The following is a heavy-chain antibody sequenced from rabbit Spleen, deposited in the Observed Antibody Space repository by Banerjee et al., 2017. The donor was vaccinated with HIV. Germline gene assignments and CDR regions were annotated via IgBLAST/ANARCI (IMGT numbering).Heavy chain of an antibody. CDR3: ARDTGSSFSSYGMDL. V-gene: IGHV1S40*01. D-gene: IGHD8-1*01. Sequence: QSLEESGGDLVKPGASLTLTCIASGVSFSGDSYMCWVRQAPGKGLEWISCIAGSTSGFTYSATWAKGRFTYAKTSSTTVTLQMTSLTVADTATYFCARDTGSSFSSYGMDLWGPGTLVTVS. CDR1: GVSFSGDSY. CDR2: IAGSTSGFT. J-gene: IGHJ6*01.